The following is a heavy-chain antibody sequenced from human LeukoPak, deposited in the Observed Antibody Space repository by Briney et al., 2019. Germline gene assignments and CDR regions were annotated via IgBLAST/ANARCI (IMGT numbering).Heavy chain of an antibody. V-gene: IGHV3-23*01. CDR1: GFTFSSYA. Sequence: GGSLRLSCAASGFTFSSYAMSWVRQAPGKGLEWVSAIRGSGGSTYYADSVKGRFTFSRDNAKNSLYLQMDSLRAEDTAVYYCARDKSAGADTGSSFYYWGQGALVTVSS. CDR2: IRGSGGST. D-gene: IGHD3-10*01. CDR3: ARDKSAGADTGSSFYY. J-gene: IGHJ4*02.